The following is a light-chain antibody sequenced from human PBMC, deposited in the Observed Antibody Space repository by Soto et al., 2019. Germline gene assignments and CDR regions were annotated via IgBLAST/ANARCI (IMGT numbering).Light chain of an antibody. V-gene: IGKV3-20*01. Sequence: EIVLTQCPGTLSLSPGERATLSCRASQSVSSSYLAWYQQKPGQAPRLLIYGASSRATGIPDRFSGSGSGTDFTLTISRLEPEDFAVYYCQQYRNSLYTFGQGTKLEIK. CDR3: QQYRNSLYT. CDR2: GAS. CDR1: QSVSSSY. J-gene: IGKJ2*01.